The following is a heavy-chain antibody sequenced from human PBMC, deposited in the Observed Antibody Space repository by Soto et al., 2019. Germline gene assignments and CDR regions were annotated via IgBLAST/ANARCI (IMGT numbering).Heavy chain of an antibody. CDR3: ARERSAAGTGLSDP. Sequence: ASVKVSCKASGYTLTSYYMDWGRQAPGQELEWMGIINPSGGSTSYAQKFQGRVTITRNTSISTAYLELSSLRSEDMAVYYCARERSAAGTGLSDPRGQGTLVPLSS. CDR2: INPSGGST. V-gene: IGHV1-46*01. J-gene: IGHJ5*02. CDR1: GYTLTSYY. D-gene: IGHD6-13*01.